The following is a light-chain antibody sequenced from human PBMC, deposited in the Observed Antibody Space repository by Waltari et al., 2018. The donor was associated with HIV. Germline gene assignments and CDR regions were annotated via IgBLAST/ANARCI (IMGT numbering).Light chain of an antibody. CDR3: SSYTSSRVL. J-gene: IGLJ2*01. CDR2: EVR. CDR1: SSDVGGYNY. Sequence: QSALTQPASVSGSPGQSITISCTGTSSDVGGYNYVSWYQHHPGKAPKLMIYEVRNRPAGVSNRFSGSKSGNTASLTISGLQAEDEADYYCSSYTSSRVLFGGGTKLTVL. V-gene: IGLV2-14*01.